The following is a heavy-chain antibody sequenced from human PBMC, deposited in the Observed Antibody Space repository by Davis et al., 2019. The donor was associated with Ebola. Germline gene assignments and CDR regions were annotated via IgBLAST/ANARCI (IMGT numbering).Heavy chain of an antibody. J-gene: IGHJ6*04. Sequence: PSETLSLTCNVSGGSINDYYWGWVRQPPGKELEWIGYIYYSGSSNYNAFLKSRVTISIDTSKNQFSLKVTSVTAADTAIYYCARRGSNWSRVLDVWGKGTTVTVSS. CDR3: ARRGSNWSRVLDV. CDR2: IYYSGSS. V-gene: IGHV4-59*01. CDR1: GGSINDYY. D-gene: IGHD6-13*01.